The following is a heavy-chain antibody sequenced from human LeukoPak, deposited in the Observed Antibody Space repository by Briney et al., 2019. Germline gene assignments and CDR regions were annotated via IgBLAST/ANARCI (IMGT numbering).Heavy chain of an antibody. CDR3: AKWRGTSWPKGDWFDP. CDR2: ISGSGGST. D-gene: IGHD6-13*01. J-gene: IGHJ5*02. V-gene: IGHV3-23*01. CDR1: GFTFSSYA. Sequence: GGSLRLSCAASGFTFSSYAMSWVRQAPGKGLEWVSAISGSGGSTYYADSVKGRFTISRDNSKNTLYLQMSSLRAEDTAVYYCAKWRGTSWPKGDWFDPWGQGTLVTVSS.